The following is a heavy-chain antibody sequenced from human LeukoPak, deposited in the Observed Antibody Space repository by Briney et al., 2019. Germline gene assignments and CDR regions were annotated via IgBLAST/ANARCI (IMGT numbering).Heavy chain of an antibody. D-gene: IGHD1-20*01. J-gene: IGHJ4*02. CDR1: GFIFTTYS. Sequence: GGSLRLSCAASGFIFTTYSMSWVRQAPGKGLEWVSSISSSSDYTYYADSVKGRFTISRDNSKNTLYVQMNSLRAEDTAVYYCARDCELGVNWNPFDYWGQGTLVTVSS. CDR2: ISSSSDYT. V-gene: IGHV3-21*01. CDR3: ARDCELGVNWNPFDY.